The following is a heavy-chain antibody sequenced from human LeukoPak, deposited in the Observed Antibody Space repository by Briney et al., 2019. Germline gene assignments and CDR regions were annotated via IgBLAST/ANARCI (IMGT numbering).Heavy chain of an antibody. D-gene: IGHD1-26*01. V-gene: IGHV3-74*01. CDR3: AKDRSGSLDY. CDR1: GFSFSSDL. J-gene: IGHJ4*02. Sequence: GGSLRLFCAASGFSFSSDLMHWVRQAPGKGLVWVSHINSDGRSTRYADSVKGRFTISRDNATNTLYLQMNSLRAEDTAVYYCAKDRSGSLDYWGQGTLVTVSS. CDR2: INSDGRST.